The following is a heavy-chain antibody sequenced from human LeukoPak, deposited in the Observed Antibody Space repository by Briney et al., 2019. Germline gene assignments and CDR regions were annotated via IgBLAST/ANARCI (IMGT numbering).Heavy chain of an antibody. CDR1: GSSISSYY. CDR3: VRDCSSTTCYLPMH. J-gene: IGHJ4*02. CDR2: IYDSGNT. V-gene: IGHV4-59*01. Sequence: SETLSLTCTVSGSSISSYYWSWIRQPPGKGLEWIGYIYDSGNTIYSPSLESRVSISVDTSKSQVSLRLNSVTAAGTAVYYCVRDCSSTTCYLPMHWGQGTLVTVSS. D-gene: IGHD2-2*01.